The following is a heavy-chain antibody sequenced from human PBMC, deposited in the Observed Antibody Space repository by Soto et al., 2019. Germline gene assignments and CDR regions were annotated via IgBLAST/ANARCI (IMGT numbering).Heavy chain of an antibody. CDR3: ARETYDSSGYYPY. D-gene: IGHD3-22*01. V-gene: IGHV1-46*01. CDR1: GYTFTNYY. Sequence: GTSVKVCCKESGYTFTNYYSHWVRPATGQGLEWMGIINPGGSTSYAQKFQGRVTMTTDTSTTTAYMELRRLRSDDTAVYYCARETYDSSGYYPYWGQGTLVTVSS. CDR2: INPGGST. J-gene: IGHJ4*02.